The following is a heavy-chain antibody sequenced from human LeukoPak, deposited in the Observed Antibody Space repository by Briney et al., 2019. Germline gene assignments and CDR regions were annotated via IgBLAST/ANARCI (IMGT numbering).Heavy chain of an antibody. D-gene: IGHD2-8*01. CDR1: GYTFTGYY. V-gene: IGHV1-2*02. CDR2: INPNSGGT. CDR3: ARDWGYCTNGVCYVNAFDI. Sequence: ASVKVSCKASGYTFTGYYMHWVRQAPGQGLEWMGWINPNSGGTNYAQKFQGRVTMTRDTSISTAYMELSRLRSDDTAVYYCARDWGYCTNGVCYVNAFDIWGQGTMVTVSS. J-gene: IGHJ3*02.